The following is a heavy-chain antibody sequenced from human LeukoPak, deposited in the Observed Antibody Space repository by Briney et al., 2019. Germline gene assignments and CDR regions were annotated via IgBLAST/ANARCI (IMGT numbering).Heavy chain of an antibody. CDR2: ISYDGSNK. V-gene: IGHV3-30*03. D-gene: IGHD4-17*01. Sequence: GGSLRLSCAASGFTFSSYGMHWVRQAPGKGLEWVAVISYDGSNKYYADSVKGRFTISRDNSKNTLYLQMNSLRAEDTTVYYCARDYGDYPTHLDYWGQGTLVTVSS. CDR3: ARDYGDYPTHLDY. CDR1: GFTFSSYG. J-gene: IGHJ4*02.